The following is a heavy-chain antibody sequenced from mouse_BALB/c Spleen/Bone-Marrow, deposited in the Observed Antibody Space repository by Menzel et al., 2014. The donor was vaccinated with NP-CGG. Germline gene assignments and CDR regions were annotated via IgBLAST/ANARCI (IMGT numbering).Heavy chain of an antibody. CDR3: ARGGHDFSLDY. CDR1: GYTFTDNW. D-gene: IGHD2-4*01. Sequence: VQLQESGAELGMPGASVKMSCKASGYTFTDNWMYWVKQRPGQGLEWIGAIDTSYSYTNFNQKFMGKASLTVDASSSTAYMQVSSPTSDDSAVYYCARGGHDFSLDYWGQGTSVTVSS. J-gene: IGHJ4*01. CDR2: IDTSYSYT. V-gene: IGHV1-69*01.